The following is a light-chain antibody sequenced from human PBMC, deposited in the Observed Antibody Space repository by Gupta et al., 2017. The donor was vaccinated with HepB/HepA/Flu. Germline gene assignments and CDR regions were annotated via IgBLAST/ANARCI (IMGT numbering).Light chain of an antibody. Sequence: EIVLTQSPGTLSLSPGERATLSCRVSQSVNSRDLAWYQQKRGQAPRVLIYAASSRATGIPDRFSGSGSGTDFTLTISRLEPEDFAVYYCQLYTSSPPRYTFGQGTNLEI. J-gene: IGKJ2*01. CDR2: AAS. V-gene: IGKV3-20*01. CDR3: QLYTSSPPRYT. CDR1: QSVNSRD.